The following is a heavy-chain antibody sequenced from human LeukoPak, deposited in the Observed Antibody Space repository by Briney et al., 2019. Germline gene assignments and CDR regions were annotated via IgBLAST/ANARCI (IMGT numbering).Heavy chain of an antibody. CDR1: GGTFSSYA. D-gene: IGHD3-10*01. V-gene: IGHV1-69*05. Sequence: ASVKVSCKASGGTFSSYAISWVRQAPGQGLEWMGGIIPIFGTANYAQKLQGRVTMTTDTSTSTAYMELRSLRSDDTAVYYCARSLWFGELTPDAPVDYWGQGTLVTVSS. J-gene: IGHJ4*02. CDR3: ARSLWFGELTPDAPVDY. CDR2: IIPIFGTA.